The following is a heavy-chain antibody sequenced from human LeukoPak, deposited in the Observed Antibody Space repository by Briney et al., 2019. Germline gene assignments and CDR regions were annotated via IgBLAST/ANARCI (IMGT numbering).Heavy chain of an antibody. J-gene: IGHJ5*02. D-gene: IGHD3-9*01. Sequence: SETLSLTCTVSGFSISTGYYWGWIRQPPGKGLEWIGSIYYSGSTYYNPSLKSRVTISVDTSKNQFSLKLSSVTAADTAVYYCARDGDILTGYSAWGQGTLVTVSS. V-gene: IGHV4-38-2*02. CDR3: ARDGDILTGYSA. CDR1: GFSISTGYY. CDR2: IYYSGST.